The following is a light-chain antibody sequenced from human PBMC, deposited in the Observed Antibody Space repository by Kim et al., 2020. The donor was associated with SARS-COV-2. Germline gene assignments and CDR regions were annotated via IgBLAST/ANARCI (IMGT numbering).Light chain of an antibody. J-gene: IGLJ2*01. CDR1: SRKCYY. Sequence: GQTVEITGPGRSRKCYYASWHRRKPGPAPELLSYGKNNRPSGSPDRFSGSSSGTTASLTITGAQTEDEADYYCNSRDSSGNHAVFGGGTQLTVL. V-gene: IGLV3-19*01. CDR2: GKN. CDR3: NSRDSSGNHAV.